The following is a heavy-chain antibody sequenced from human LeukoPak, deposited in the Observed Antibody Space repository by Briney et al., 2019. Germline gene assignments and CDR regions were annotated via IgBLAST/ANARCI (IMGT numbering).Heavy chain of an antibody. CDR3: ARSSSWDYYYYGMDV. Sequence: GGSLRLSCAASGFTFSSYTMNWVRQPPGKGLEWVSNIGTSSTTIYYADSVKGRFTISRDNSKNTLYLQMNSLRAEDTAVYYCARSSSWDYYYYGMDVWGQGTTVTVSS. J-gene: IGHJ6*02. D-gene: IGHD6-13*01. V-gene: IGHV3-48*01. CDR2: IGTSSTTI. CDR1: GFTFSSYT.